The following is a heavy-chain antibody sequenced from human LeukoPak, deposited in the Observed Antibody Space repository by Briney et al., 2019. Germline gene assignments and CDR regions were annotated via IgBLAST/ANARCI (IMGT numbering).Heavy chain of an antibody. CDR3: ARDHDYYDSSGYYQGAFDI. J-gene: IGHJ3*02. Sequence: PSETLSLTCAVSGYSISSGYYWGWIRQPPGKGLEWIGSIYHSGSTYYNPSLKSRVTISVDTSKNQFSLKLSSVTAADTAVYYCARDHDYYDSSGYYQGAFDIWGQGTMVTVSS. CDR2: IYHSGST. CDR1: GYSISSGYY. D-gene: IGHD3-22*01. V-gene: IGHV4-38-2*02.